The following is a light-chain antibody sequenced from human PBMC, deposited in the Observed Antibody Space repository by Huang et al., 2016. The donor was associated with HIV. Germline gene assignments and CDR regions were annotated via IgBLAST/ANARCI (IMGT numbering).Light chain of an antibody. J-gene: IGKJ4*01. V-gene: IGKV4-1*01. CDR2: CAS. CDR3: QQYFRTPVT. Sequence: DIVMTQSPDSLAVSLGERATINCKSSQRLVYSSSNKNYLAWYQKKPGQPPKLLIYCASTRESGVPGRFSGSGSGTDFTLTISSLQAEDVAVYYCQQYFRTPVTFGGGTKVEIK. CDR1: QRLVYSSSNKNY.